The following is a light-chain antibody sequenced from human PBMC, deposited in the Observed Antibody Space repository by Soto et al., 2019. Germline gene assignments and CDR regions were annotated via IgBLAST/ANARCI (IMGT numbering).Light chain of an antibody. Sequence: ELVLTQSPATLSVSPGQRDTLSCRASQNLHSFLNWYQQRPGQAPRPLIYDGSKRAAGVPDRISGDGSGTDYTLTISSLEPEDFAVYYCQQRTRWPMTFGQGTRLEIK. CDR2: DGS. J-gene: IGKJ5*01. CDR3: QQRTRWPMT. CDR1: QNLHSF. V-gene: IGKV3-11*01.